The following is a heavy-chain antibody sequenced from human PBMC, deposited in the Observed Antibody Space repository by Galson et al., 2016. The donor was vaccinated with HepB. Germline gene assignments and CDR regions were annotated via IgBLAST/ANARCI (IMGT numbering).Heavy chain of an antibody. CDR1: GDSVSSNSAT. V-gene: IGHV6-1*01. J-gene: IGHJ6*02. CDR3: ARVRSGYSGYANPYYYGMDV. D-gene: IGHD5-12*01. Sequence: CAISGDSVSSNSATWNWIRQSPSRGLEWLGRTYYRSKWYNDYALSVKSRITINPGTSKNQFSLQLNSVTPEDTAVYYCARVRSGYSGYANPYYYGMDVWGQGTTVTVSS. CDR2: TYYRSKWYN.